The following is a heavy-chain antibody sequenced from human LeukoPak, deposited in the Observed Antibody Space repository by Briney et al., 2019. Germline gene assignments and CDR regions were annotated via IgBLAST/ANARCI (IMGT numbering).Heavy chain of an antibody. J-gene: IGHJ6*03. CDR1: GGSISSSSYF. V-gene: IGHV4-39*01. CDR2: IYYSGST. CDR3: AKGYGWEASYYYYYMDV. Sequence: SETLSLTCTVSGGSISSSSYFWGWTRQPPGKGLEWIGTIYYSGSTYYNPSLKSRVTISVDTSKNQFSLKLSSVTAADTAVYYCAKGYGWEASYYYYYMDVWGKGTTVTISS. D-gene: IGHD2-8*02.